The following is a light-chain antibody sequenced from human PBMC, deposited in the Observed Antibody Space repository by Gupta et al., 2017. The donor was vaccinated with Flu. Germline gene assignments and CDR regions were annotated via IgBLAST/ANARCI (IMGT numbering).Light chain of an antibody. CDR1: TGAVTSGYY. Sequence: STGAVTSGYYPNWFQQKPGQAPRALIYSTNNKYYWTPARFSGSLLGGKAALTLSGVQPEDEAEYYCLLYYATYYVFGTGTKVTVL. V-gene: IGLV7-43*01. CDR3: LLYYATYYV. CDR2: STN. J-gene: IGLJ1*01.